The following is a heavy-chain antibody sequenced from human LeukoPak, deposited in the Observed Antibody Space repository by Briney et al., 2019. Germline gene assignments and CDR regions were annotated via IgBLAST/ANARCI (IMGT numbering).Heavy chain of an antibody. CDR3: ERDLSSLAPSFDN. J-gene: IGHJ4*02. CDR1: GFTFSNYW. V-gene: IGHV3-7*04. Sequence: GGSLRLSCAASGFTFSNYWMSWVRQAPGKGLEWVANIDQDGSVKYYVDSVKGRFTISRDNAKNSLYLQMNSLRAEDTAVYYCERDLSSLAPSFDNWGQGTLVTVSS. D-gene: IGHD6-19*01. CDR2: IDQDGSVK.